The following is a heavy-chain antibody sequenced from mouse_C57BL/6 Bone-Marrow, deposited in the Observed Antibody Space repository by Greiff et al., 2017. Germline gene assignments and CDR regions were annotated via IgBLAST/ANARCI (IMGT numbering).Heavy chain of an antibody. CDR1: GFSLTSYA. Sequence: VKLMESGPGLVAPSQSLSITCTVSGFSLTSYAISWVRQPPGKGLEWLGVIWTGGGTNYNSALKSSLSISKDNSKSQVFLKMNSLQTYDTARYYCARKVSDLRREAMDYWGQGTSVTVSS. CDR2: IWTGGGT. CDR3: ARKVSDLRREAMDY. V-gene: IGHV2-9-1*01. J-gene: IGHJ4*01. D-gene: IGHD2-12*01.